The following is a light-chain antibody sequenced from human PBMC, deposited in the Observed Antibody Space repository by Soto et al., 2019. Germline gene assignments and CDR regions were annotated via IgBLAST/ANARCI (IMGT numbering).Light chain of an antibody. CDR2: GAS. J-gene: IGKJ2*01. CDR1: QSINLY. V-gene: IGKV1-39*01. CDR3: QQSYRSPYT. Sequence: GDSVTVTCRASQSINLYLNWYQQKPGKAPTLLIYGASTLQSGVPSRFSGGGSRTDFTLTISSLQTEDFATYYCQQSYRSPYTFGQGTKLVI.